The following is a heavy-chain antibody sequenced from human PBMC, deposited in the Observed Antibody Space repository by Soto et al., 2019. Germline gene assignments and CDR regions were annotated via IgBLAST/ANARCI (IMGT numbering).Heavy chain of an antibody. V-gene: IGHV3-30*18. D-gene: IGHD3-10*01. Sequence: GGSLRLSCAASGFTFSSYGMHWVRQAPGKGLEWVAVISYDGSNKYYADSVKGRFTISRDNSKNTLYLQMNSLRAEDTAVYYCAKAYHYGSGRSYGMDVWGQGTTVTVSS. CDR1: GFTFSSYG. CDR2: ISYDGSNK. CDR3: AKAYHYGSGRSYGMDV. J-gene: IGHJ6*02.